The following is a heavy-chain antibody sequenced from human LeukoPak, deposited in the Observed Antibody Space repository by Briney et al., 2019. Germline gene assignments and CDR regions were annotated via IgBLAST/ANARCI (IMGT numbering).Heavy chain of an antibody. CDR2: IIPIFGTA. CDR3: ATGYYYYYYMDV. Sequence: GASVKVSCKASGGTFSSYAISWVRQAPGQGLEWMGGIIPIFGTANYAQKFQGRVTITADESTSTAYMELSSLRSEDTAVYYFATGYYYYYYMDVWGKGTTVTVSS. J-gene: IGHJ6*03. CDR1: GGTFSSYA. V-gene: IGHV1-69*01.